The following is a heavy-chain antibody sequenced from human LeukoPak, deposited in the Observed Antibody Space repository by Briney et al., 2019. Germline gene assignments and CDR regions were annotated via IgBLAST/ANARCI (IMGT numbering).Heavy chain of an antibody. D-gene: IGHD2-8*02. CDR3: AKGGGVIGRSYYFDY. CDR1: GFIFRNCA. V-gene: IGHV3-30*04. J-gene: IGHJ4*02. CDR2: TSHDGSFK. Sequence: GGSLRLSCAASGFIFRNCAIHWVRQAPGKGLEWVAITSHDGSFKSYGDSVKGRFTITLSTDNSENTVYLQMNSLRAEDTAVYYCAKGGGVIGRSYYFDYWGQGTLVTVSS.